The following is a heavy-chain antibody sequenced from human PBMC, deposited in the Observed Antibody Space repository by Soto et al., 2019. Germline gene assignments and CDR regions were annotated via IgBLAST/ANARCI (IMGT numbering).Heavy chain of an antibody. D-gene: IGHD3-22*01. Sequence: SLRLSCAGSGFTFSSYAMHWVRQAPGKGLEWVAVISYDGSNKYYADSVKGRFTISRDNSKNTLYLQMNSLRAEDTAVYYCARDANYYDSRGPVLYWGQGTLVTVSS. V-gene: IGHV3-30-3*01. CDR2: ISYDGSNK. CDR3: ARDANYYDSRGPVLY. J-gene: IGHJ4*02. CDR1: GFTFSSYA.